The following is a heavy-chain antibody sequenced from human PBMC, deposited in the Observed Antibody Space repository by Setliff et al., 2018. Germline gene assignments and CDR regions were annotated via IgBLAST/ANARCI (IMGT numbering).Heavy chain of an antibody. J-gene: IGHJ6*03. D-gene: IGHD3-3*01. CDR2: INRRGST. CDR1: GGSVNSGYDN. CDR3: ARVTGFLYMDV. Sequence: SETLSLTCTVSGGSVNSGYDNWNWLRQPAGKGLEWIGHINRRGSTNYHPSLKSRVTISADTSKNQFSLKLSSVTAADTAVYYCARVTGFLYMDVWGKGTTVTVSS. V-gene: IGHV4-61*09.